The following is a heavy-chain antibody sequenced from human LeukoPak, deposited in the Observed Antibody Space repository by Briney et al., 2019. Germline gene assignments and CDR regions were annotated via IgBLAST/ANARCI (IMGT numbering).Heavy chain of an antibody. V-gene: IGHV4-59*01. D-gene: IGHD2/OR15-2a*01. CDR2: IYYSGST. Sequence: SETLSLTCTVSGGSINSYYWSWIRQPPGKGLEWIGYIYYSGSTNYNPSLKSRVTISVDTSKNQFSLKLSSVTAADTAVYYCARLNSRPGRALLDYWGQGTLVTVSS. J-gene: IGHJ4*02. CDR1: GGSINSYY. CDR3: ARLNSRPGRALLDY.